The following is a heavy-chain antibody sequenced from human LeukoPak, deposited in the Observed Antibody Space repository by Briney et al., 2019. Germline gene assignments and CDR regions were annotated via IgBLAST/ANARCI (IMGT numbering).Heavy chain of an antibody. CDR3: ARDPYSGNYGTYYYYYMGV. J-gene: IGHJ6*03. D-gene: IGHD1-26*01. V-gene: IGHV3-21*01. CDR2: ISSSSSYI. CDR1: GFTFSSYE. Sequence: PGGSLRLSCAASGFTFSSYEMNWVRQAPGKGLEWVSSISSSSSYIYYADSVKGRFTISRDNAKNSLYLQMDSLGPEDTAVYYCARDPYSGNYGTYYYYYMGVWGKGTTVTISS.